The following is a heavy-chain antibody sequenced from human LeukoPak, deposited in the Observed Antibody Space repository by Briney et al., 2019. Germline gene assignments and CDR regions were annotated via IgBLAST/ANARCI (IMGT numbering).Heavy chain of an antibody. V-gene: IGHV1-18*01. CDR1: GYTFTSYG. CDR3: ARDQDSLVRGVIGY. J-gene: IGHJ4*02. Sequence: ASVKVSCKASGYTFTSYGISWMRQAPGQGLEWMGWIGPYNGNTNYAQNLQGRVTMTTDTSTSTAYMELGSLGSDDTAVYYCARDQDSLVRGVIGYWGQGTLVTVSS. D-gene: IGHD3-10*01. CDR2: IGPYNGNT.